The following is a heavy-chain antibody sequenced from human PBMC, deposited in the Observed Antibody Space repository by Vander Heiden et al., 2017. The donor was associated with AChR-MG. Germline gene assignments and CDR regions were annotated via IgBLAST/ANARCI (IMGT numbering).Heavy chain of an antibody. CDR2: IYYSGNT. V-gene: IGHV4-39*02. CDR3: ARGSCGANICNPFKD. D-gene: IGHD2-21*01. Sequence: QPQLRESGAGLVKPSVTLSLTCTVSAGSISSWTYYWGWIRQPPGKGLELLGSIYYSGNTYYNPSLQSRVTILVDKSKNHLSLDLSSVTAADSAVDYCARGSCGANICNPFKDCGPGMQVTVSS. J-gene: IGHJ4*02. CDR1: AGSISSWTYY.